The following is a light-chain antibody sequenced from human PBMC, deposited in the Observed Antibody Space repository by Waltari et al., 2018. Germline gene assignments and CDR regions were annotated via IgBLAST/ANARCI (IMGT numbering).Light chain of an antibody. CDR3: SSYAGSGTVV. Sequence: QSALTQPPSASGSPGQSVAISCTGTSSDIGRYNLVSWYQQDPGKAPKLIVYDVTKRPSGVPDRFSGSKSGNTASLIVAGLQAGDEADYYCSSYAGSGTVVFGGGTKLTVL. CDR1: SSDIGRYNL. V-gene: IGLV2-8*01. J-gene: IGLJ2*01. CDR2: DVT.